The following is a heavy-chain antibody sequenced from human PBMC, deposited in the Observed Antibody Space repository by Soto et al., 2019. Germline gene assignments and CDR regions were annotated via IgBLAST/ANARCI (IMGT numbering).Heavy chain of an antibody. CDR2: ISGSGGST. CDR1: GFTFSSYA. J-gene: IGHJ4*02. D-gene: IGHD3-22*01. V-gene: IGHV3-23*01. Sequence: GGSLRLSCAASGFTFSSYAMSWVRQAPGKGLEWVSAISGSGGSTYYADSAKGRFTISRDNSKNTLYLQMNSLRAEDTAVYYCAKPPGYYYFGPQYFDYWGQGTLVTVSS. CDR3: AKPPGYYYFGPQYFDY.